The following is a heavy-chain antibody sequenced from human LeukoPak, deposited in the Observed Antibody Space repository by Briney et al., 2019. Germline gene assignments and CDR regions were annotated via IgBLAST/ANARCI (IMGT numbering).Heavy chain of an antibody. V-gene: IGHV3-30*04. D-gene: IGHD3-16*01. CDR3: ARDFVGGSPDYFDF. J-gene: IGHJ4*02. CDR1: QINFSDYA. CDR2: ISDDGTIK. Sequence: GGALRLSCAASQINFSDYAIHWVRQAPDKGLDGVAVISDDGTIKIYRDSAKGRFTISRDNSKNTLYLEMNSLRAEDTALYYCARDFVGGSPDYFDFWGQGTLVTVSS.